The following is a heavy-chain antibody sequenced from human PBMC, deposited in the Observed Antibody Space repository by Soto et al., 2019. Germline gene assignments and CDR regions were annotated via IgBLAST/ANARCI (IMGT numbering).Heavy chain of an antibody. CDR1: GGSISSSSYY. Sequence: QLQLQESGPGLVKPSETLSLTCTVSGGSISSSSYYWGWIRQPPGKGLEWIGSIYYSGSTYYNPSLKSRVTISVDTSKNQFSLKLSSVTAADTAVYYCARHLGSSWGFDYWGQGTLVTVSS. J-gene: IGHJ4*02. V-gene: IGHV4-39*01. D-gene: IGHD6-13*01. CDR3: ARHLGSSWGFDY. CDR2: IYYSGST.